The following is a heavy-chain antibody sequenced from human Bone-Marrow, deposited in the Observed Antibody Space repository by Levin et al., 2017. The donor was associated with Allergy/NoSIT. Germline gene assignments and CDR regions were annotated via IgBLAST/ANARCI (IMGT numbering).Heavy chain of an antibody. CDR2: INLKSGGT. Sequence: ASVKVSCKASGYTFTDYYIHWVRQAPGQGLECMGWINLKSGGTDYAQKFQGRVTMTRDTSINTAYRELNRLTSDDTALYYCARDDYGAFDIWGQGTMVTVSS. D-gene: IGHD4/OR15-4a*01. CDR3: ARDDYGAFDI. V-gene: IGHV1-2*02. J-gene: IGHJ3*02. CDR1: GYTFTDYY.